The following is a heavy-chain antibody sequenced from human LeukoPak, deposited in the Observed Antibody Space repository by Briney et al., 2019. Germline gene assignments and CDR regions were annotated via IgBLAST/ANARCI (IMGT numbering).Heavy chain of an antibody. CDR2: IYNSGST. CDR3: ARATSGQRRDGYNYYYYYYMDV. D-gene: IGHD5-24*01. CDR1: GVSISSYY. Sequence: PSETLCLTCTASGVSISSYYWNWIRQPPGKGLEWMGYIYNSGSTNYNPSLKSRVTILVDASKNQFSLKLSSVTAADTAVYYCARATSGQRRDGYNYYYYYYMDVWGKGTTVTV. J-gene: IGHJ6*03. V-gene: IGHV4-59*01.